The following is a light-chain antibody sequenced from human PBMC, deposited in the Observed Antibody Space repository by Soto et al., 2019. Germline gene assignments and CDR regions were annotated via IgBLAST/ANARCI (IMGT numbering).Light chain of an antibody. J-gene: IGKJ4*01. Sequence: EIVLIQSPVTLSLSPGERATLSCRASQSSSSSLAWYQQNPGQAPRLLILYASNRATGIPVRFSGSGSGTDFPLTIISLEPDDCTVYYCQQHSDWPLTFGGGNRGES. CDR2: YAS. V-gene: IGKV3-11*01. CDR3: QQHSDWPLT. CDR1: QSSSSS.